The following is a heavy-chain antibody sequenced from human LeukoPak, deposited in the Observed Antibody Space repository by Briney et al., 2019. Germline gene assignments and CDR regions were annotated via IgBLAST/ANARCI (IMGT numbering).Heavy chain of an antibody. CDR2: INPNSGGT. D-gene: IGHD3-22*01. J-gene: IGHJ4*02. CDR3: ARVRDRGYYYDSSGYYY. CDR1: GYTFTGYY. Sequence: GASVKVSCKASGYTFTGYYMHWVRQAPGQGLEWMGWINPNSGGTNYAQKFQGRVTMTRDTSISTAYMELSRLRSDDTAVYYCARVRDRGYYYDSSGYYYRGQGTLVTVSS. V-gene: IGHV1-2*02.